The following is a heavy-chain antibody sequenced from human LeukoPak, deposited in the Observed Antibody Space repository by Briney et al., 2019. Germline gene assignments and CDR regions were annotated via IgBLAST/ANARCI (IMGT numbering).Heavy chain of an antibody. CDR1: GFTFSSYA. CDR3: AKGDYYDSSGYFDY. D-gene: IGHD3-22*01. J-gene: IGHJ4*02. Sequence: GGSLRLSCAASGFTFSSYAMSWVRQAPGKGLEWVSAISGSGGSTYYADSVKGRFTISRDNSKNALYLQMNSLRAEDTAVYYCAKGDYYDSSGYFDYWGQGTLVTVSS. V-gene: IGHV3-23*01. CDR2: ISGSGGST.